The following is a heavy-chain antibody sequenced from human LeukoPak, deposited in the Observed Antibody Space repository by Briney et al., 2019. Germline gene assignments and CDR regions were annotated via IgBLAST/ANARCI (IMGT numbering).Heavy chain of an antibody. V-gene: IGHV4-34*01. CDR3: ATFDYYDSSGTLLGY. Sequence: PSETLSLTCAVYGGSFSGYYWSWIRQPSGKGLEWIGEINHSGSTNYNPSLKSRVTISVDTSKNQFSLKLSSVTAADTAVYYCATFDYYDSSGTLLGYWGQGTLVTVSS. CDR1: GGSFSGYY. D-gene: IGHD3-22*01. CDR2: INHSGST. J-gene: IGHJ4*02.